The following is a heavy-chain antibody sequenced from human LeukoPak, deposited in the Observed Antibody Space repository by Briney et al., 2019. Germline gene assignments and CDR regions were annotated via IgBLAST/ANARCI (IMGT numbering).Heavy chain of an antibody. CDR3: ARDSSGWYNGDAFDI. CDR1: GFTFSSYS. CDR2: ISSSSSYI. V-gene: IGHV3-21*01. D-gene: IGHD6-19*01. Sequence: GGSLRLSCAASGFTFSSYSMNWVRQAPGKGLEWVSSISSSSSYIYYADSVKGRFTISRDNAKNSLYLQMNSLRAEDTAVYYCARDSSGWYNGDAFDIWGQGTMVTVSS. J-gene: IGHJ3*02.